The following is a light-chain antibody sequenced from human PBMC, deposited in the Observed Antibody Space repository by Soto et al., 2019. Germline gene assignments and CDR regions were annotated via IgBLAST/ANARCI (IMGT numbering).Light chain of an antibody. CDR3: QLDDVSPKT. J-gene: IGKJ1*01. CDR1: QTLANTY. CDR2: DAS. Sequence: EMVLTQSPGTLSLSPGERATVSCRASQTLANTYVARYQQKPGQAPSLLILDASTRATVIPGRFRGSESGTDFHLTNSSLEPEDYAVYCCQLDDVSPKTFGQWTNVEVK. V-gene: IGKV3-20*01.